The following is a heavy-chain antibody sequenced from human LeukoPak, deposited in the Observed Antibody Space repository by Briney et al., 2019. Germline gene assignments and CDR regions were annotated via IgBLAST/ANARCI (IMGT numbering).Heavy chain of an antibody. CDR2: IIPIFGTA. Sequence: GASVKVSCKASGGTFSSYAISWVRQAPGQGLEWMGGIIPIFGTANYAQKFQGRVTITTDESASTAYMELSSLRSEDTAVYYCARDPDGFGFDYWGQGTLVTVSS. D-gene: IGHD3-16*01. CDR1: GGTFSSYA. J-gene: IGHJ4*02. CDR3: ARDPDGFGFDY. V-gene: IGHV1-69*05.